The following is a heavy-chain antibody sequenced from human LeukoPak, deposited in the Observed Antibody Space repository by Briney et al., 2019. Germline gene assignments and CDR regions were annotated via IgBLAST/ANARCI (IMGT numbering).Heavy chain of an antibody. J-gene: IGHJ5*02. CDR1: GGSISSGGYY. Sequence: SQTLSLTCTVSGGSISSGGYYWIWIRQHPGKGLEWIGYIYYSGSTYYNPSLKSRVTISVDTSKNQFSLKLSSVTAADTAVYYCAGSYYDSHWGWFDPWGQGTLVTVSS. D-gene: IGHD3-22*01. CDR3: AGSYYDSHWGWFDP. V-gene: IGHV4-31*03. CDR2: IYYSGST.